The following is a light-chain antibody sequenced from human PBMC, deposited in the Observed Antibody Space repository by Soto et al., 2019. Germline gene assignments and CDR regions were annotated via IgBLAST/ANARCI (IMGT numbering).Light chain of an antibody. CDR1: QAISSW. J-gene: IGKJ5*01. Sequence: EIQMTQSPSSVSASVGDRVTITCRASQAISSWLAWYQQKPGKAPKLLIYAASSLQSGVPSRFSGSASEAEFTLTISNLQPEEFATYYCQQANSFPITFGQGTRLEIK. CDR3: QQANSFPIT. V-gene: IGKV1D-12*01. CDR2: AAS.